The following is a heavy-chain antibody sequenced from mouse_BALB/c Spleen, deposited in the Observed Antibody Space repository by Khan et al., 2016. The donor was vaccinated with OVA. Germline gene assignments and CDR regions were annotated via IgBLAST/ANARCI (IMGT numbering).Heavy chain of an antibody. J-gene: IGHJ3*01. CDR3: VRDGAYHRNDGWFAY. CDR1: GYTFTSYT. V-gene: IGHV1-4*01. Sequence: VQLQQSGAELARPGASVKMSCKASGYTFTSYTIHWIKKRPGQGLEWIGYINPSNDYTNYNQKFKDKATLTTDKSSNTAYLRLSSLTSDDSAVYNCVRDGAYHRNDGWFAYWGQGTLVTVSA. CDR2: INPSNDYT. D-gene: IGHD2-14*01.